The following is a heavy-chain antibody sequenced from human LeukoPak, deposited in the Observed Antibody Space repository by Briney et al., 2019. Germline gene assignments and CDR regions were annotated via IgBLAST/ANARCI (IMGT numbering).Heavy chain of an antibody. Sequence: GGSLRLSCAASGFRFSDFTMTWVRQAPGKGPEWVSAIGGRGGSTYYADSLGGRFTISRDNSKDMLYLQMNSLKVEDTATYYYGKEGGAWGQGTKVTVSS. D-gene: IGHD3-16*01. CDR3: GKEGGA. V-gene: IGHV3-23*01. CDR2: IGGRGGST. J-gene: IGHJ5*02. CDR1: GFRFSDFT.